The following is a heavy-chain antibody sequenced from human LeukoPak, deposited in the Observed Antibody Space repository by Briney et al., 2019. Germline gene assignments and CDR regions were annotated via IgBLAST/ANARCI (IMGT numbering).Heavy chain of an antibody. D-gene: IGHD4/OR15-4a*01. CDR3: VRQAADAGAVPYFDY. V-gene: IGHV4-39*01. CDR2: IYNSGST. CDR1: GDSISSATYYY. J-gene: IGHJ4*02. Sequence: PSETLSLTCTVSGDSISSATYYYWGWLRQPPGKGLEWVGSIYNSGSTYYNPSLKSRLTISVDTSQNQFSLKLPSVTAADTAVYYCVRQAADAGAVPYFDYWGQGTLVTVSS.